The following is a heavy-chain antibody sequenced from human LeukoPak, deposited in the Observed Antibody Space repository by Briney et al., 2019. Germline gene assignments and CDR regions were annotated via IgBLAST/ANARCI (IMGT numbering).Heavy chain of an antibody. D-gene: IGHD3-22*01. J-gene: IGHJ4*02. Sequence: SETLSLTCTVSGASFNSDDQYWNWIRQSPGKGLEWIGSIHPSGMLYKNPSLESRVTMSRDTSKNQFFLNLNSVTAADTAVYSCSRGLDSRKLGYWGQGILVTVSS. CDR1: GASFNSDDQY. V-gene: IGHV4-31*03. CDR3: SRGLDSRKLGY. CDR2: IHPSGML.